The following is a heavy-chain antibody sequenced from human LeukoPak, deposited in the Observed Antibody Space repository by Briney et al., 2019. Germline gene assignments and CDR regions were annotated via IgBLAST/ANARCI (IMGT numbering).Heavy chain of an antibody. Sequence: GGSLRLSCAASGFTFNSHWMSWVRQAPGKGLEWVSSISSSSNYIYYADSVKGRFTISRDNAKNSLYLQMKSLRAEDTAVYYCARGKTSQNIVTRKTYNWFDPWGQGTLVTVSS. CDR1: GFTFNSHW. D-gene: IGHD2/OR15-2a*01. J-gene: IGHJ5*02. CDR2: ISSSSNYI. V-gene: IGHV3-21*01. CDR3: ARGKTSQNIVTRKTYNWFDP.